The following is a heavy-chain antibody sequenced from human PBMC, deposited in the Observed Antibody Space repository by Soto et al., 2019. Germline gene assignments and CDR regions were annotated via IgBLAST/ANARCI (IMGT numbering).Heavy chain of an antibody. V-gene: IGHV3-33*07. CDR2: VWYDGRNK. CDR1: GFTFSSHG. Sequence: PGGSLRLSCEGSGFTFSSHGIYWVRQAPGKGLEWVAGVWYDGRNKFYADSVKGRFTISRDNSKNTLYLQMNSLRAEDTAVYYCARALTGTTNDYYYGMDVWGQGTTVTVSS. J-gene: IGHJ6*02. D-gene: IGHD1-7*01. CDR3: ARALTGTTNDYYYGMDV.